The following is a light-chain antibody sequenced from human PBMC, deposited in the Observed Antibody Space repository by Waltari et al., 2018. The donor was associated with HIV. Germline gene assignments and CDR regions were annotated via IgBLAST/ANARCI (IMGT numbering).Light chain of an antibody. CDR3: QLWDGTGDHPGV. J-gene: IGLJ1*01. Sequence: SYVLPQPPSVSVAPGKTARMTCGWNNLGSKGVPGYQQKPGQAPVLVIYYDSHRPSGIPERFSGSKSGNTATLTISRVEAGDEADYYCQLWDGTGDHPGVFGTGTQVTVL. CDR1: NLGSKG. CDR2: YDS. V-gene: IGLV3-21*04.